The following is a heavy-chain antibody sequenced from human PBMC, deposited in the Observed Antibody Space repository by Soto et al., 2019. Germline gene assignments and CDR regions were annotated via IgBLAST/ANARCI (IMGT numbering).Heavy chain of an antibody. D-gene: IGHD2-21*02. Sequence: SGPTLVNPTQTLTLTCTFSGFSLTTSGVGVGWIRQPPGKALEWLALIYWNDRPRYSPSLKNRLSITKDTSKNQVFLTMTDMDPVDTATYFCAHRLGVAVTVAGVADLSFSYCGPGTLVTVSP. CDR1: GFSLTTSGVG. J-gene: IGHJ4*02. CDR3: AHRLGVAVTVAGVADLSFSY. CDR2: IYWNDRP. V-gene: IGHV2-5*01.